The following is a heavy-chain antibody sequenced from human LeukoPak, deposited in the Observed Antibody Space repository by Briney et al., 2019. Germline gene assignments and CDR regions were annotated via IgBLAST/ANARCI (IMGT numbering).Heavy chain of an antibody. CDR2: INRDGSEK. J-gene: IGHJ4*02. CDR3: ARAGGLRIAVAPIDC. V-gene: IGHV3-7*03. Sequence: GGSLRLSCVVSGFTLSSRWMMWVRQAPGKGLEWMTNINRDGSEKNYVDSVKGRFTITRDDAENPLYLQMNSLKVEDTAIYYCARAGGLRIAVAPIDCWGQGTLVTVSS. CDR1: GFTLSSRW. D-gene: IGHD6-19*01.